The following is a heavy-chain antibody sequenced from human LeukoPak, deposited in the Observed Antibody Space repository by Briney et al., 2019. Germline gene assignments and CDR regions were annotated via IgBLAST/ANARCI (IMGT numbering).Heavy chain of an antibody. Sequence: GGSLRLSCAASGFTFSSHWMIWVRQAPGKGLEWVANINQDGSEKYYVDSVKGRFTISRDNAKNSLYLQMNGLRAEDTAVYYCARVEWELLGRGFDPWGQGTLVTVSS. V-gene: IGHV3-7*01. D-gene: IGHD1-26*01. J-gene: IGHJ5*02. CDR3: ARVEWELLGRGFDP. CDR2: INQDGSEK. CDR1: GFTFSSHW.